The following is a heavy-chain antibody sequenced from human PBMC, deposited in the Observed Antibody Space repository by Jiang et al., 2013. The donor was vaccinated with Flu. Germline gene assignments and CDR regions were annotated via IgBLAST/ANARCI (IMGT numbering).Heavy chain of an antibody. J-gene: IGHJ6*02. CDR1: GFTFSSYG. CDR2: IWYDGSNK. Sequence: GRSLRLSCAASGFTFSSYGMHWVRQAPGKGLEWVAVIWYDGSNKYYADSVKGRFTISRDNSKNTLYLQMNSLRAEDTAVYYCARAHSSGWYPNYYYYYGMDVWGQGTTVTVSS. V-gene: IGHV3-33*01. D-gene: IGHD6-19*01. CDR3: ARAHSSGWYPNYYYYYGMDV.